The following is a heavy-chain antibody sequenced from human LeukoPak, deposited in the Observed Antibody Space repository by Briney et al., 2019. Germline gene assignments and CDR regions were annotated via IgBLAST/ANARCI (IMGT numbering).Heavy chain of an antibody. J-gene: IGHJ4*02. CDR1: GFTFSNYG. Sequence: SGGSLRLSCAASGFTFSNYGMNWVRQAPGKGLEWVSGIRANGVTAYYADSVKGRFTISRDNSKNTVYLQMNSLRVDATAVYYCANDLGWIQLNLGRGQGTLVTVSS. CDR3: ANDLGWIQLNLG. CDR2: IRANGVTA. V-gene: IGHV3-23*01. D-gene: IGHD5-18*01.